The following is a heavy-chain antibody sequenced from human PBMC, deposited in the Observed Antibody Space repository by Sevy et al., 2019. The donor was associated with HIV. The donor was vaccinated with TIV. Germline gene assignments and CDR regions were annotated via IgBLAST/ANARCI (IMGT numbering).Heavy chain of an antibody. V-gene: IGHV1-69*13. CDR3: ARGIAAAGKIRSYYGMDV. Sequence: ASVKVSCKASGGTFSSYAISWVRQATGQGLEWMGGIIPIFGTANYAQKFQGRVTITADESTSTAYMELSSLRSEDTAVYYCARGIAAAGKIRSYYGMDVWGQGTTVTVSS. J-gene: IGHJ6*02. CDR2: IIPIFGTA. D-gene: IGHD6-13*01. CDR1: GGTFSSYA.